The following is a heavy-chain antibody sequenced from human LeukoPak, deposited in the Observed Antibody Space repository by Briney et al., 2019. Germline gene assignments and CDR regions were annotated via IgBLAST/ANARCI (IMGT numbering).Heavy chain of an antibody. D-gene: IGHD2-2*02. CDR2: INPNSGGT. Sequence: GASVKVSCKASGYTFTGYYMHWVRQAPGQGLEWMGWINPNSGGTNYAQKFQGRVTMTRDTSISTAYMELSRLRSDDTAVYYCARDNDCSSNSCYTGPHYYYYYFMDVWGKGTTVTVSS. J-gene: IGHJ6*03. V-gene: IGHV1-2*02. CDR3: ARDNDCSSNSCYTGPHYYYYYFMDV. CDR1: GYTFTGYY.